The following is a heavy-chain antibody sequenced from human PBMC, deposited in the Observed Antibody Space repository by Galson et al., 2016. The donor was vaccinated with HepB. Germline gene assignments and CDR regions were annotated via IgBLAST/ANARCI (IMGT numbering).Heavy chain of an antibody. CDR2: VYHSGTT. Sequence: SETLSLTCGVSGASIISRDWWTWVRQPPGKGLEWIGQVYHSGTTNYSPSLKSRATISVDNSKNQFSLVLSSVTAADTAVYYCARQYTGSHLDYWGRGALVTVSS. V-gene: IGHV4-4*02. CDR3: ARQYTGSHLDY. CDR1: GASIISRDW. D-gene: IGHD1-26*01. J-gene: IGHJ4*02.